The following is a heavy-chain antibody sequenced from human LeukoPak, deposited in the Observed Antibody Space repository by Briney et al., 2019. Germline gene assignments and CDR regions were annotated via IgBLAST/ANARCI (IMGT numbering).Heavy chain of an antibody. D-gene: IGHD2-2*01. CDR1: GGSISGNSYY. CDR3: ACDCMSTSCYVQFDAH. CDR2: IYYSGST. V-gene: IGHV4-39*07. J-gene: IGHJ4*02. Sequence: PSETLSLTCTVSGGSISGNSYYWGWIRQPPGNGLVWIGSIYYSGSTYYNPSLKSRITISVATSKNAYSRKIRSATAATTVLYCCACDCMSTSCYVQFDAHGGQGTLVTLSS.